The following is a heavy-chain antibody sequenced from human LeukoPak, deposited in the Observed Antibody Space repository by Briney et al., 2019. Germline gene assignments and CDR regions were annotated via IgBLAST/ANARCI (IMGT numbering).Heavy chain of an antibody. J-gene: IGHJ3*02. V-gene: IGHV4-38-2*01. CDR3: AGRGVVVPAANAFDI. CDR2: IYHSGST. Sequence: KPSETLSLTCGVSSGSLSGYYWSWIRQPPGKGLEWTGSIYHSGSTYYNPSLKSRVTISVDTSKNQFSLKLSSVTAADTAVYYCAGRGVVVPAANAFDIWGQGTMVTVSS. CDR1: SGSLSGYY. D-gene: IGHD2-2*01.